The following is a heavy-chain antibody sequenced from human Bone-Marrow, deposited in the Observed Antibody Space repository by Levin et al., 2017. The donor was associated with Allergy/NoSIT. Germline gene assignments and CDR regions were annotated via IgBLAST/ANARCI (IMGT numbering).Heavy chain of an antibody. CDR3: AKTSRSSMDPDY. CDR2: IKQDGSEQ. CDR1: GFTFSSFW. V-gene: IGHV3-7*01. D-gene: IGHD6-6*01. J-gene: IGHJ4*02. Sequence: GGSLRLSCAASGFTFSSFWMSWVRQAPGKGLEWVANIKQDGSEQYYLDSVRGRFTISRDNAENSLYLQMNSLRVEDTAVYYCAKTSRSSMDPDYWGQGTLVTVPS.